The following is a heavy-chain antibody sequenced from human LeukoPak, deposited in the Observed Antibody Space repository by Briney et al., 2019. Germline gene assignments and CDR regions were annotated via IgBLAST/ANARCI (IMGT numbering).Heavy chain of an antibody. CDR3: ASGYYDSSGYPTHYYFDY. J-gene: IGHJ4*02. V-gene: IGHV4-39*07. CDR2: INHSGST. D-gene: IGHD3-22*01. CDR1: GGSISSGGYY. Sequence: SETLSLTCTVSGGSISSGGYYWSWIRQPPGKGLEWIGEINHSGSTNYNPSLKSRVTISVDTSKNQFSLKLSSVTAADKAVYYCASGYYDSSGYPTHYYFDYWGQGTLVTVSS.